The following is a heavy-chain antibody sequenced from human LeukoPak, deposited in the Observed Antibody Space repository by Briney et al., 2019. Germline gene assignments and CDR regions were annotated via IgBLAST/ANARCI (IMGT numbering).Heavy chain of an antibody. CDR3: ARGVYIAAAQYGY. V-gene: IGHV4-59*01. J-gene: IGHJ4*02. Sequence: PSETLSLTCTASGGSISSYYWSWIRQPPGKGLEWIGYIYYSGTTNYNPSLKSRVTISVDTSKNQFSLKLSSVTAADTAVYYCARGVYIAAAQYGYWGQGTLVSVSS. D-gene: IGHD6-13*01. CDR1: GGSISSYY. CDR2: IYYSGTT.